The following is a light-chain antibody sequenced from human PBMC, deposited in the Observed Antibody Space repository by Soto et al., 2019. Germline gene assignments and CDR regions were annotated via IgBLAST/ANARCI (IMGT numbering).Light chain of an antibody. CDR2: AAS. CDR3: QKYRSAPSLT. V-gene: IGKV1-27*01. CDR1: QGISNF. J-gene: IGKJ4*01. Sequence: DIEMTQSPSSLSASVGDRVTITCRASQGISNFLAWYQHKPGKVPKLLIYAASTLQSGVPSRFSGSVSGTDFNLTISSLQPDDVATYYCQKYRSAPSLTFGGGTKVEIK.